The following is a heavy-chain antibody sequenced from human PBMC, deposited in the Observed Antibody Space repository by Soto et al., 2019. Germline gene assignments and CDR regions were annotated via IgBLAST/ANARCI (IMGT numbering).Heavy chain of an antibody. CDR2: ISSSSSYI. Sequence: PGGSLRLSCAASGFTFSSYSMNWVRQAPGKGLEWVSSISSSSSYIYYADSVKGRFTISRDNAKNSLYLQMNSLRAEDTAVYYCARDQDPYDILTGYYTPRYYYYGMDVWGQGTTVTVSS. CDR3: ARDQDPYDILTGYYTPRYYYYGMDV. V-gene: IGHV3-21*01. D-gene: IGHD3-9*01. J-gene: IGHJ6*02. CDR1: GFTFSSYS.